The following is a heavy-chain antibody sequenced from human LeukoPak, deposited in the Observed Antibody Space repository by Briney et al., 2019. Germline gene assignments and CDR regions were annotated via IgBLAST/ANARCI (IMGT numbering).Heavy chain of an antibody. CDR1: GYTFTSYG. V-gene: IGHV1-18*01. CDR3: ARDGVDTMVRGVFDDAFDI. D-gene: IGHD3-10*01. CDR2: ISAYNGNT. Sequence: ASVKVSCKASGYTFTSYGISWVRQAPGQGLEWMGWISAYNGNTNYAQKLQGRVTMTTDTSTSTAYMELRSLRSDDTAVYYCARDGVDTMVRGVFDDAFDIWGQGTMVTVSS. J-gene: IGHJ3*02.